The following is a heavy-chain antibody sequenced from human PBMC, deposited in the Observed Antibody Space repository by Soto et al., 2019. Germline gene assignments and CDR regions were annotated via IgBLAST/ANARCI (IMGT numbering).Heavy chain of an antibody. CDR2: MYYSGTT. V-gene: IGHV4-39*01. CDR1: GGSISSSDFY. J-gene: IGHJ5*02. CDR3: AVVDSTGKWFDP. Sequence: PSETLSLTCTVSGGSISSSDFYWGWLRQTPGKGLEFIGSMYYSGTTYYNPSLKSRVTISVDTSKNQFTLKLISVTAADTAVYYCAVVDSTGKWFDPWGEGALVTVSS. D-gene: IGHD6-25*01.